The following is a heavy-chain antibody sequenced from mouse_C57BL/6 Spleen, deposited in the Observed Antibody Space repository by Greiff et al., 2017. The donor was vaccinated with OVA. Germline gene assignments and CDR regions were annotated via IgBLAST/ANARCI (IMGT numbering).Heavy chain of an antibody. D-gene: IGHD2-4*01. CDR2: IYPGDGDT. Sequence: VKLVESGPELVKPGASVKISCKASGYAFSSSWMNWVKQRPGKGLEWIGRIYPGDGDTNYNGKFKGKATLTADKSSSTAYMQLSSLTSEDSAVYFCAREHDYDALYYAMDYWGQGTSVTVSS. CDR3: AREHDYDALYYAMDY. CDR1: GYAFSSSW. J-gene: IGHJ4*01. V-gene: IGHV1-82*01.